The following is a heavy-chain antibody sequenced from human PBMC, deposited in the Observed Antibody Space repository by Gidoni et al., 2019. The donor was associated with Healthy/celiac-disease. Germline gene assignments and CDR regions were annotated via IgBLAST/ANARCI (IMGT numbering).Heavy chain of an antibody. V-gene: IGHV3-23*01. CDR3: AKGSITVVQVYDS. D-gene: IGHD2-21*01. CDR2: ISSSGGGT. CDR1: GFTFTNHA. Sequence: EVQLLESGGGLVQPGGSLRLSCAASGFTFTNHAMSWVRQAPGKGLEWVSAISSSGGGTFYADSVKGRFTISRDNSKNTLYLQMNSLRAEDTAVYYCAKGSITVVQVYDSWGQGILVTVSS. J-gene: IGHJ4*02.